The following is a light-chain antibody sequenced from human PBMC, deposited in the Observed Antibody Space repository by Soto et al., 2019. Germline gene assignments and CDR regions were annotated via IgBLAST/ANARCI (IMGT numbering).Light chain of an antibody. CDR2: EVN. J-gene: IGLJ1*01. CDR1: SSDVGYHNY. Sequence: QSVLTQHASVSGSPGQSITISCTGNSSDVGYHNYVSWYRQHPGKAPRLMIYEVNNRPSGVSNRFSGSKSGNTASLTISGLQAEDEADYYCSSCTSSNTLLYVFGTGTKVTVL. V-gene: IGLV2-14*01. CDR3: SSCTSSNTLLYV.